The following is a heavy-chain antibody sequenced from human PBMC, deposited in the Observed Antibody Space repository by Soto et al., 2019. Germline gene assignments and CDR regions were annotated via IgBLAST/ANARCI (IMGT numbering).Heavy chain of an antibody. CDR1: GFTFNTYA. V-gene: IGHV3-21*01. CDR2: ISDRTSV. CDR3: VKGGSFSYDAFDL. J-gene: IGHJ3*01. D-gene: IGHD2-15*01. Sequence: VGSLRLSCAASGFTFNTYAMNWVRQVPGKGLEWVASISDRTSVSYANSVKGRFTISRDNAKNTLDLQMNSLRVEDTAVYYCVKGGSFSYDAFDLWGQGTMVTVSS.